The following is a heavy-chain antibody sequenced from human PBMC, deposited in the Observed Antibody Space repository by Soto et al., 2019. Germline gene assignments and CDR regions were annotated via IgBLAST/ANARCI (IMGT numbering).Heavy chain of an antibody. CDR3: ARSEATALDY. CDR2: AHHSGRT. J-gene: IGHJ4*02. CDR1: GDSMTSSNW. V-gene: IGHV4-4*02. Sequence: ETLSLTCTVSGDSMTSSNWWNWVRQPPGKGLEWIGEAHHSGRTNYNPSLRSRVTISVDKSQNHFSLQLTSVTAADTAVYYCARSEATALDYWGQGTLDTVSS.